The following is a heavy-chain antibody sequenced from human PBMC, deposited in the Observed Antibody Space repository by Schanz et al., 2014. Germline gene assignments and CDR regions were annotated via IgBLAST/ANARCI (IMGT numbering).Heavy chain of an antibody. CDR2: ITRQGTT. D-gene: IGHD3-22*01. CDR3: ARSMIIVDKAFDY. J-gene: IGHJ4*02. CDR1: GFTVNNYA. Sequence: EGQLVESGGSLVQPGGSLRLSCTVSGFTVNNYAMNWVRQAPGRGLEWVSGITRQGTTYYADSVKGRFTISRDNSKNTLYLQMNSLRVEDTAVYYCARSMIIVDKAFDYWGQGTLVTVSS. V-gene: IGHV3-23*04.